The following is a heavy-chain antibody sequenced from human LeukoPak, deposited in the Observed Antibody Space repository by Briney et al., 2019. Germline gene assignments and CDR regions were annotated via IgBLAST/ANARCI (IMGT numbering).Heavy chain of an antibody. CDR2: IYYSGST. Sequence: SETLSLTCTVSGGSISSYYWSWIRQPPGKGLEWFGYIYYSGSTNYNPSLKSRVTISVDTSKNQFSLKLSSVTAADTAVYYCARERPYYDSSGYEDDAFDIWGQGTTVTVSS. CDR3: ARERPYYDSSGYEDDAFDI. J-gene: IGHJ3*02. CDR1: GGSISSYY. V-gene: IGHV4-59*01. D-gene: IGHD3-22*01.